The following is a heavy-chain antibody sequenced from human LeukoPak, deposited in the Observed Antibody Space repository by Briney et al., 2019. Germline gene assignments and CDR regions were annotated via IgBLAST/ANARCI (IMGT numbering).Heavy chain of an antibody. CDR1: GGTFSIYA. V-gene: IGHV1-69*13. D-gene: IGHD3-10*01. CDR3: AREAADRLWFGYAFDI. Sequence: ASVTVSFKASGGTFSIYAISWVRQAPGQGLEWMGGIIPIFGTANYAQKFQGRVTITADESTSTAYMELSSLRSEDTAVYYCAREAADRLWFGYAFDIWGQGTMVTVSS. CDR2: IIPIFGTA. J-gene: IGHJ3*02.